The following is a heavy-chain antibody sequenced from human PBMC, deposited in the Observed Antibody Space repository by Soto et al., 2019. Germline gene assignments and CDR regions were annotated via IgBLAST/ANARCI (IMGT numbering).Heavy chain of an antibody. D-gene: IGHD3-3*01. J-gene: IGHJ4*02. CDR3: ARELTIFGVASLDY. CDR2: ISAYNGNT. V-gene: IGHV1-18*01. Sequence: ASVKVSCKASGYTLTSYGISWVRQAPGQGLEWMGWISAYNGNTNYAQKLQGRVTMTTDTSTSTAYMELRSLRSDDTAVYYCARELTIFGVASLDYWGQGTLVTVSS. CDR1: GYTLTSYG.